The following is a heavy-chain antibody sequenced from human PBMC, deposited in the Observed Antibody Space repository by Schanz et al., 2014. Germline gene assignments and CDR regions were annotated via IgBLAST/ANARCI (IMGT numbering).Heavy chain of an antibody. J-gene: IGHJ3*01. CDR2: ISGSGGST. CDR1: GFTFSSYW. V-gene: IGHV3-23*04. Sequence: EVQLVESGGGLVQPGGSLRLSCAASGFTFSSYWMSWVRQAPGKGLEWVSAISGSGGSTYYADSVKGRFTISRDNSKNTLFLQMNSLRAEDTAVYFCARDGGRDGYNLAFDVWGQGTLVTVSS. D-gene: IGHD5-12*01. CDR3: ARDGGRDGYNLAFDV.